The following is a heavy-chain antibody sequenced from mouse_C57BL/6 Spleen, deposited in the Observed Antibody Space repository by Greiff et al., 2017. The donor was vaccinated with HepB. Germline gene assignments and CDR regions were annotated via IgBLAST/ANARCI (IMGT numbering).Heavy chain of an antibody. J-gene: IGHJ1*03. D-gene: IGHD1-1*01. Sequence: LQESGAELARPGASVKLSCKASGYTFTSYGISWVKQRTGQGLEWIGEIYPRSGNTYYNEKFKGKATLTADKSSSTAYMELRSLTSEDSAVYFCAYYYGSSYGNWYFDVWGTGTTVTVSS. CDR2: IYPRSGNT. V-gene: IGHV1-81*01. CDR3: AYYYGSSYGNWYFDV. CDR1: GYTFTSYG.